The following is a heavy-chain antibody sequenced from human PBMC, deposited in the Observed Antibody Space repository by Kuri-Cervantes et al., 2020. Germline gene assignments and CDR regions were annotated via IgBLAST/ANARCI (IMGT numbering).Heavy chain of an antibody. V-gene: IGHV3-30*18. CDR1: GFTFSSYG. D-gene: IGHD3-10*01. J-gene: IGHJ6*02. CDR3: AKVATMVRGVINTYYYYGMDV. Sequence: LSLTCAASGFTFSSYGMHWVRQAPGKGLEWVAVISYDGSNKYYADSVKGRFTISRDNSKNTLYLQMNSLRAEDTAVYYCAKVATMVRGVINTYYYYGMDVWGQGTTVTVSS. CDR2: ISYDGSNK.